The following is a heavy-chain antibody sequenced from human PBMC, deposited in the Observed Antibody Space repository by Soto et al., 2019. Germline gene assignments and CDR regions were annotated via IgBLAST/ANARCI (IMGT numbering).Heavy chain of an antibody. CDR1: GFSLSTSGVG. J-gene: IGHJ4*02. CDR2: IYWDDDK. CDR3: AHTIRFGELLLYFCH. V-gene: IGHV2-5*02. D-gene: IGHD3-10*01. Sequence: QITLKESGPTLVKPTQTLPLTCTVSGFSLSTSGVGVGWISQPPVKALEWLAIIYWDDDKRYSPSLKSRLTIPKDSSKNQVALTINNKDQVGTATYYLAHTIRFGELLLYFCHWGQGTLGTVFS.